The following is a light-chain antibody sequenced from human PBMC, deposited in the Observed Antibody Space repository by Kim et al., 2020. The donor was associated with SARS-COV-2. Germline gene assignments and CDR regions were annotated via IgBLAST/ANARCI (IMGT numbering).Light chain of an antibody. CDR2: GAS. CDR3: QQYSSSPAT. J-gene: IGKJ1*01. V-gene: IGKV3-20*01. Sequence: SPGERATLSCRASQSVSSNYLAWYQQKPGQAPRLLIYGASSRANGIPDRFSGSGSGTDFTLTITRLEPEDFAVYYCQQYSSSPATFGQGTKVDIK. CDR1: QSVSSNY.